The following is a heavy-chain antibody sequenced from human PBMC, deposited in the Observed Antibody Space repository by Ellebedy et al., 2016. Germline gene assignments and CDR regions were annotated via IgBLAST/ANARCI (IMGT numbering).Heavy chain of an antibody. CDR2: ISANGNKR. D-gene: IGHD2-2*01. Sequence: GGSLRLSXGGSGLTLSDHYMDWVRQAPGKGLEWVATISANGNKRDLADSVQGRFTISRDNFRNTLHLQMNNLRGEDTAVYYCRQGHYADYWGQGTLVTVSS. V-gene: IGHV3-23*01. CDR1: GLTLSDHY. CDR3: RQGHYADY. J-gene: IGHJ4*02.